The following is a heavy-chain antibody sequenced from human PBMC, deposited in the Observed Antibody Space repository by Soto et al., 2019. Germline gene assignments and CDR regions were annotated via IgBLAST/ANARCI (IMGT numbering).Heavy chain of an antibody. Sequence: EVQLVESGGDLVQPGGPRRLSCAASGFTFSASWMLWVRQVPGKGLVWVSRINSDGSTSYYADSVKGRFTISRDNARNTLHLQMNSLIVDDTAVYYCARDWYGLGNLWGQGTLVTVSS. CDR2: INSDGSTS. D-gene: IGHD3-10*01. CDR3: ARDWYGLGNL. CDR1: GFTFSASW. J-gene: IGHJ4*02. V-gene: IGHV3-74*01.